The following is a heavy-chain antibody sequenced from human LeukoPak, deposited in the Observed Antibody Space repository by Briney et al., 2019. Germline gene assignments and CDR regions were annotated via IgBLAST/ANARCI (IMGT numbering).Heavy chain of an antibody. J-gene: IGHJ4*02. CDR1: GVSISRSDYF. CDR2: IYYSGST. D-gene: IGHD4-17*01. V-gene: IGHV4-39*01. CDR3: ARSSEYGDPFNY. Sequence: SETLTLSCTVSGVSISRSDYFWGWLRQPPGLGLEWIGCIYYSGSTYYSPSLKGRVTISVDTYRNQFSLKLNSVTAADTAVYYCARSSEYGDPFNYWGQGTLVTVSS.